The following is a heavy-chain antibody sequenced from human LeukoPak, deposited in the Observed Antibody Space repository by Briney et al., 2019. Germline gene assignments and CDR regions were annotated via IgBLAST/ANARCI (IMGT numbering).Heavy chain of an antibody. D-gene: IGHD3-10*01. CDR2: ISSSSSYI. V-gene: IGHV3-21*01. J-gene: IGHJ4*02. CDR1: GFTFSTYT. Sequence: GGSLRLSCAASGFTFSTYTMNWVRQAPGKGLEWVSSISSSSSYIHYADSVKGRFTISRDNAKNSLFLQMNSLRAEDTAVYYCARDSRDGSGNSYNDYYFDYWGQGTLVTVSS. CDR3: ARDSRDGSGNSYNDYYFDY.